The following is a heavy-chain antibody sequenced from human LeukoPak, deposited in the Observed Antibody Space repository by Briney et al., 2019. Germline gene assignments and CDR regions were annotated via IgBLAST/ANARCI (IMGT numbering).Heavy chain of an antibody. CDR2: IRYDGSDK. CDR1: GFTFRSFG. Sequence: GGSLRLSCAASGFTFRSFGMHWVRQAPGKGLEWVAFIRYDGSDKYYADSVKGRFTISRDNSKNTLYLQMDSLRAEDTAVYFCARGYLEHITRYCSGGSCYNFFDYWGQGTLVTVSS. J-gene: IGHJ4*02. D-gene: IGHD2-15*01. CDR3: ARGYLEHITRYCSGGSCYNFFDY. V-gene: IGHV3-30*02.